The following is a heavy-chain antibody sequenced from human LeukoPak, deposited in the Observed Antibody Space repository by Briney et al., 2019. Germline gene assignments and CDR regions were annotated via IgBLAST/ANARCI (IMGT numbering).Heavy chain of an antibody. J-gene: IGHJ4*02. D-gene: IGHD6-19*01. CDR2: VVTMTT. V-gene: IGHV4-59*12. CDR1: GGSISTYS. CDR3: ARDTTVASGMQF. Sequence: SETLSLTCTVSGGSISTYSWTWVRQSPGKGLEWIGSVVTMTTNYSPALRSRVAISVHTSKNQFSLRLESVTTADTAVYYCARDTTVASGMQFWGQGALVTVSS.